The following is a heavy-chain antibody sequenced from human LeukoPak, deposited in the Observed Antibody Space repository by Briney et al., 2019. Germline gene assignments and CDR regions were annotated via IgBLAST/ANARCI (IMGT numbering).Heavy chain of an antibody. J-gene: IGHJ4*02. V-gene: IGHV3-13*01. CDR3: ARASSGYDSTYYFDY. CDR1: GFTFSSYD. CDR2: IGTAGDT. D-gene: IGHD5-12*01. Sequence: GGSLRLSCAASGFTFSSYDMYWVRQATGKGLEWVSAIGTAGDTFYPGSVKGRFTISRENAKNSLYLQMNSLRAGDTAVYYCARASSGYDSTYYFDYWGQGTLVTVSS.